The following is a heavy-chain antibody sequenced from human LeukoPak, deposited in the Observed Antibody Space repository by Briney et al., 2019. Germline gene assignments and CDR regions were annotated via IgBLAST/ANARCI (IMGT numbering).Heavy chain of an antibody. D-gene: IGHD6-19*01. CDR3: ARAKQWLVIFDY. Sequence: ASVKVSCKASGGTFSSYAISWVRQAPGQGLEWMGGIIPIFGTANYAQKFQGRVTITADESTSTAHMELSSLRSEDTAVYYCARAKQWLVIFDYWGQGTLVTVPS. CDR2: IIPIFGTA. J-gene: IGHJ4*02. V-gene: IGHV1-69*13. CDR1: GGTFSSYA.